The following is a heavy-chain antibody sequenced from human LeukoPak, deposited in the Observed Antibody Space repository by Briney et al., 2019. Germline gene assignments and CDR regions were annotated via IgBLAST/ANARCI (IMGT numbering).Heavy chain of an antibody. D-gene: IGHD3-10*01. CDR1: GGTFSSYA. Sequence: SVKVSCKASGGTFSSYAISWVRQAPGQGLEWMGRIIPILGIANYAQKFQGRVTITADKSTSTAYMEMSSLRSEDTAVYYCARDPQYYYGSGSYYRRRNRIDYWGQGTLVTVSS. V-gene: IGHV1-69*04. J-gene: IGHJ4*02. CDR3: ARDPQYYYGSGSYYRRRNRIDY. CDR2: IIPILGIA.